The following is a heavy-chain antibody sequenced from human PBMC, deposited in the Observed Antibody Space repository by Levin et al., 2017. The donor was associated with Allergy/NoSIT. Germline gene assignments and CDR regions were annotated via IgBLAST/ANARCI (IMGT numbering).Heavy chain of an antibody. CDR1: GFNFNNYD. D-gene: IGHD2-2*01. J-gene: IGHJ4*02. CDR3: ARAPAGRYCSSSSCLNIFDH. V-gene: IGHV3-21*01. Sequence: GGSLRLSCAASGFNFNNYDMSWVRQAPGKGLEWVSSISRRSIHIYYADSLKGRFTISRDNAENSLYLQMNSLRADDTAVYYCARAPAGRYCSSSSCLNIFDHWGQGTLVTVSS. CDR2: ISRRSIHI.